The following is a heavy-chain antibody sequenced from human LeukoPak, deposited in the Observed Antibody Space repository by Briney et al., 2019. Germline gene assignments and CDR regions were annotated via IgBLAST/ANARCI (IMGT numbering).Heavy chain of an antibody. V-gene: IGHV1-8*01. D-gene: IGHD3-10*01. J-gene: IGHJ5*02. CDR1: GYTFTSYD. Sequence: ASVKVSCKASGYTFTSYDINWVRQATGQGLEWMGWMNPNSGNTGYAQKFQGRVTMTRNTSISTAYMELSSLRSEDTAVYYCARGRVRGVITYNWFDPWGQGTLVTVSS. CDR2: MNPNSGNT. CDR3: ARGRVRGVITYNWFDP.